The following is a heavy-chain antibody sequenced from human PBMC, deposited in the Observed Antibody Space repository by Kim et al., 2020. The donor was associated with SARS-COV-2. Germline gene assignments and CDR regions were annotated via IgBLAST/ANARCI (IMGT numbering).Heavy chain of an antibody. CDR1: GDSVRSRFHH. CDR2: IYYDGSI. D-gene: IGHD3-10*01. J-gene: IGHJ5*02. CDR3: ATYRVGLGGSGS. V-gene: IGHV4-61*01. Sequence: SETLSLSCTVSGDSVRSRFHHWSWIRQPPGKGLEWIGQIYYDGSIKASASLQSRVTISVDTSKNLFSLMLTSVTTEDTAVYYCATYRVGLGGSGSWGQGTLVTVSS.